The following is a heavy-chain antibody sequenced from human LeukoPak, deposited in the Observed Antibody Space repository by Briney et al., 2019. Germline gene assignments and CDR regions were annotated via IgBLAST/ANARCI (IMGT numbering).Heavy chain of an antibody. D-gene: IGHD2-2*01. CDR2: INPDSGDT. J-gene: IGHJ6*03. CDR3: AKRGEYLLPRHFYYYYMDV. Sequence: GASVKVSCKVYGYTFTAYYIHWVRQAPGQGLEWMGWINPDSGDTNYAQKFQGRVTMTRDTSISTAYMDLSSLRSDDTAIYYCAKRGEYLLPRHFYYYYMDVWGKGTTVTISS. CDR1: GYTFTAYY. V-gene: IGHV1-2*02.